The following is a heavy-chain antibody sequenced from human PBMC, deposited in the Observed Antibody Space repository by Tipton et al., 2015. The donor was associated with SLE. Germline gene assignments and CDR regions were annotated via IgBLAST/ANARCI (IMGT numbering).Heavy chain of an antibody. Sequence: TLSLTCTVSGGSISSSSYYWGWIRQPPGKGLEWIGSIYYSGSTYYNPSLKSRVTISVDTSKNQFSLKLRSVTAADTAVYYCARLTAITIFNNWFDPWGQGTLVTVSS. CDR3: ARLTAITIFNNWFDP. V-gene: IGHV4-39*07. CDR1: GGSISSSSYY. D-gene: IGHD3-9*01. J-gene: IGHJ5*02. CDR2: IYYSGST.